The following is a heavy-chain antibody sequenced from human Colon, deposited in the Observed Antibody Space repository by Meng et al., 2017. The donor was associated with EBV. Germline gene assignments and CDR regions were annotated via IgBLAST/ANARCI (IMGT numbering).Heavy chain of an antibody. V-gene: IGHV7-4-1*02. CDR2: ISTNTGNP. CDR1: GSTFTRYP. Sequence: VKLVQTGSELKKPGASVKVSCKASGSTFTRYPMNWVRQAPGQGLEWMGWISTNTGNPTYAQGFTGRFVFSVDTSVSTAYLQISSLKAEDTAVYYCGTLKYTSGFYGPAYWGQGALVTVSS. J-gene: IGHJ4*02. D-gene: IGHD6-19*01. CDR3: GTLKYTSGFYGPAY.